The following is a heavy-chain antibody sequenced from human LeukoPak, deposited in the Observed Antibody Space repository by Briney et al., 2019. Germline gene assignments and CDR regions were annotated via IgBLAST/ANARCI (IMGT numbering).Heavy chain of an antibody. CDR2: ISGSGGST. D-gene: IGHD3-10*01. CDR3: AKDPHYYGSGSFDY. Sequence: GGSLRLSCAASGFTFSSYATSWVRQAPGKGLEWVSAISGSGGSTYYADSVKGRFTISRDNSKNTLYLQMNSLRAEDTAVYYCAKDPHYYGSGSFDYWGQGTLVTVSS. CDR1: GFTFSSYA. J-gene: IGHJ4*02. V-gene: IGHV3-23*01.